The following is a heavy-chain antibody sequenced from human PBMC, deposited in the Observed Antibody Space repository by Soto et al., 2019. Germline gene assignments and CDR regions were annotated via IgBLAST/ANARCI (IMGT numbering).Heavy chain of an antibody. CDR2: ISGSGVST. V-gene: IGHV3-23*01. D-gene: IGHD6-19*01. Sequence: GGSLRLSCAASGFTFSSYAMSWVRQAPGKGLEWVSAISGSGVSTYYADSVKGRVTISRDNSKNTLYLQMNSLRAEDSAIYYCAKPVTITVAAYDYWAREPWSPSPQ. CDR3: AKPVTITVAAYDY. J-gene: IGHJ4*02. CDR1: GFTFSSYA.